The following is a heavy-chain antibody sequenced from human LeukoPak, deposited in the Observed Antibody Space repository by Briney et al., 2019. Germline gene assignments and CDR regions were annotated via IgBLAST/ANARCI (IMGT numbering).Heavy chain of an antibody. Sequence: PSQTLSLTCAVSGGSISRYYWSWIGQLPGKGLDLIGCIYFSGSTNCKNSLKHRVTISVDISKDQVSLKLSPVTASVTAVYYGLRVPYGSRSYYYYGMDVWGQGTTVTVSS. J-gene: IGHJ6*02. CDR1: GGSISRYY. D-gene: IGHD3-10*01. CDR3: LRVPYGSRSYYYYGMDV. V-gene: IGHV4-59*01. CDR2: IYFSGST.